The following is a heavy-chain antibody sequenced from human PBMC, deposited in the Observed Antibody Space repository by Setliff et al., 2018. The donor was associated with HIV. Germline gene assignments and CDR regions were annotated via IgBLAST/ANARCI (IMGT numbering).Heavy chain of an antibody. CDR3: ARLGSGWNWVTRIDY. CDR2: IYYTVNT. J-gene: IGHJ4*02. Sequence: LSLTCNVSGACLSGSGFYWRWLRQPPGKGLQWIGSIYYTVNTYYNLSLTSLVTISLDTSKNLFFLTVRSVTAADTGIYYCARLGSGWNWVTRIDYWGRGTLVTVSS. CDR1: GACLSGSGFY. D-gene: IGHD6-19*01. V-gene: IGHV4-39*02.